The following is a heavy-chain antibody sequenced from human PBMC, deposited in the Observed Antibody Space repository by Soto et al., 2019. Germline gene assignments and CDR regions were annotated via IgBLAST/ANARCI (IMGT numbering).Heavy chain of an antibody. Sequence: QVQLVQSGAEVKKPGSSVKVSCKASGGTFSSYAISWVRQAPGQGLEWMGGIIPIFGTANYAQKFQGRVTITADESTRTAYMELSRLRSEDTAVYYCARSKGYCSGGSCLNYYYYGMDVWGQGSTVTVSS. CDR1: GGTFSSYA. D-gene: IGHD2-15*01. V-gene: IGHV1-69*01. J-gene: IGHJ6*02. CDR3: ARSKGYCSGGSCLNYYYYGMDV. CDR2: IIPIFGTA.